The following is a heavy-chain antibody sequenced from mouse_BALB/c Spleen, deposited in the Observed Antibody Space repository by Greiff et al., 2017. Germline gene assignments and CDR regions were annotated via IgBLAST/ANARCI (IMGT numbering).Heavy chain of an antibody. CDR1: GFNIKDYY. D-gene: IGHD2-3*01. Sequence: EVKVEESGAELVRPGALVKLSCKASGFNIKDYYMHWVKQRPEQGLEWIGWIDPENGNTIYDPKFQGKASITADTSSNTAYLQLSSLTSEDTAVYYCAGIYDGYYVGYWGQGTTLTVSS. V-gene: IGHV14-1*02. CDR3: AGIYDGYYVGY. J-gene: IGHJ2*01. CDR2: IDPENGNT.